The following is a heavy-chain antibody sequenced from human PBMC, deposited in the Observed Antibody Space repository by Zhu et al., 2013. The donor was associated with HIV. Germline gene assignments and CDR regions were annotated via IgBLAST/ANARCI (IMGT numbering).Heavy chain of an antibody. Sequence: QARLVQSGAEVKKSGSSVKVSCKASGGTFSSYGFTWVRQAPGQGLEWMGKIIPVFGAANYAQKFQGRVTITADESTSTAYMKLSSLRSDDTAVYYCARGGGHVVVAVGSFDVWGQGTSVTVSP. CDR2: IIPVFGAA. J-gene: IGHJ3*01. D-gene: IGHD2-15*01. CDR1: GGTFSSYG. CDR3: ARGGGHVVVAVGSFDV. V-gene: IGHV1-69*18.